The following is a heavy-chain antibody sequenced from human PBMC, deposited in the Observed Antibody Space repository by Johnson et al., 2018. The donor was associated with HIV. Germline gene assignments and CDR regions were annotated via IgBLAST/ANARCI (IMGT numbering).Heavy chain of an antibody. J-gene: IGHJ3*02. CDR3: ARGRNAFDI. V-gene: IGHV3-30*03. CDR1: GFTFYSYG. CDR2: ISYDGSNK. Sequence: QMQLVESGGGLVQPGGSLRLSCAASGFTFYSYGMHWVRQAPGKGLEWVAVISYDGSNKYYADSLKGRFTISRDNAKNSLYLQMNSLRAEDTALYYCARGRNAFDIWGQGTMVTVSS.